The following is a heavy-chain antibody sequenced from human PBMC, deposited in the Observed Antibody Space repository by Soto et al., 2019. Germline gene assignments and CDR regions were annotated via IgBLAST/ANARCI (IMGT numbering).Heavy chain of an antibody. CDR2: IISSGSTI. CDR3: ARDRRYCSSTSCFSARHYGMDV. V-gene: IGHV3-11*01. D-gene: IGHD2-2*01. Sequence: QVQLVESGGGLVKPGGSLRLSCAASGFTFSDYYMSWIRQAPGKGLEWVSYIISSGSTIYYADSVKGRFTISRDNAKNSLYLQMNSLRAEDTAVYYCARDRRYCSSTSCFSARHYGMDVWGQGTTVTVSS. J-gene: IGHJ6*02. CDR1: GFTFSDYY.